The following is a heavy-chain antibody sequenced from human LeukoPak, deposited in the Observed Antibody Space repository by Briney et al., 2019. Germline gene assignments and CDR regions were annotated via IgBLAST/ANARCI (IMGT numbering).Heavy chain of an antibody. Sequence: GGSLRLSCAASGFTFSSYIMSWVRQAPGKGLEWVANIKQDGSEKYYVDSVKGRFTISRDNAKNSLYLQMNSLRAEDTAVYYCARDAAEGNYRLLFDYWGQGTLVTVSS. D-gene: IGHD1-7*01. J-gene: IGHJ4*02. CDR2: IKQDGSEK. CDR3: ARDAAEGNYRLLFDY. CDR1: GFTFSSYI. V-gene: IGHV3-7*01.